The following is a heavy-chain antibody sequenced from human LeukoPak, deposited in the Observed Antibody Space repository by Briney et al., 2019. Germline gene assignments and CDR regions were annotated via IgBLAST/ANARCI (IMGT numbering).Heavy chain of an antibody. V-gene: IGHV3-21*01. D-gene: IGHD2-2*03. CDR2: ISSSSSYI. CDR3: ARVDKSGYPDY. Sequence: GGSLRLSCAAPGFTFSSYSMNWVRQAPGKGLEWVSSISSSSSYIHYADSVKGRFTISRDNAKNSLYLQMNSLRAEDTAVYYCARVDKSGYPDYWGQGTLVTVSS. CDR1: GFTFSSYS. J-gene: IGHJ4*02.